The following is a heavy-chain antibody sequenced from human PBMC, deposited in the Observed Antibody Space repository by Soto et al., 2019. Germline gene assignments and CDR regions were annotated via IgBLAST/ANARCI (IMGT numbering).Heavy chain of an antibody. J-gene: IGHJ6*02. CDR3: ARGSLTRYYFWSGGVWGMDV. V-gene: IGHV3-30-3*01. CDR1: GFTFSSYA. CDR2: ISYDGSNK. D-gene: IGHD3-3*01. Sequence: QVQLVESGGGVVQPGRSLRLSCAASGFTFSSYAMHWVRQAPGKGLEWVAVISYDGSNKYYADSVKGRFTISRDNSKNTLYLQMNSLRAEDTAVYYCARGSLTRYYFWSGGVWGMDVWGQGTTVTVSS.